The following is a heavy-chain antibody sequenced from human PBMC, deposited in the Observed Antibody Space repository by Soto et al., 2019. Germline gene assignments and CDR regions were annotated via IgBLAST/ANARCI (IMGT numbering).Heavy chain of an antibody. Sequence: QITLKESGPSLVNPTQSLTLTCSFSGFSLTTTEVAVAWIRQPPGKALEWLALIYWDDDKRYSPSLKSSLTITKATAKNQVSLTMTNVQPEDAPTYLCAHNGPLVTVALDYWGQGNLVTV. CDR3: AHNGPLVTVALDY. CDR1: GFSLTTTEVA. CDR2: IYWDDDK. V-gene: IGHV2-5*02. D-gene: IGHD2-2*01. J-gene: IGHJ4*02.